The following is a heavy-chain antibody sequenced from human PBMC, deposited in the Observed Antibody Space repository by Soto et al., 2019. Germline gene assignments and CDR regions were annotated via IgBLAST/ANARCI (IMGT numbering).Heavy chain of an antibody. CDR2: VHYTGQT. V-gene: IGHV4-39*01. D-gene: IGHD3-10*01. J-gene: IGHJ4*02. CDR3: ARLPDVMVREFYFDS. Sequence: QLQLQESGPGLVKPSETLSLICSVSGVSIGSSHHYWGWIRQPPGQGLEWIGIVHYTGQTYYNPSIKSRVTVSVATSNNQFTLSVASVTAADTAVYYCARLPDVMVREFYFDSWGQGTLVTVSS. CDR1: GVSIGSSHHY.